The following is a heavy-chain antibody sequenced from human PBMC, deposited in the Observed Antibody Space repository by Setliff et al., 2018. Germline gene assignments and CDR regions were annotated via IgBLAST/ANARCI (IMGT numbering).Heavy chain of an antibody. CDR3: AGGQPLVRKYYYYMDV. D-gene: IGHD3-10*01. CDR2: IIPMFGT. Sequence: SVKVSCKASGGTFSSYVISWVREAPGQGLEWMGGIIPMFGTNYAQEFQGRVTITADESTSTAYMELSSLGSEDTAVYYCAGGQPLVRKYYYYMDVWGKGTTVTVSS. V-gene: IGHV1-69*13. CDR1: GGTFSSYV. J-gene: IGHJ6*03.